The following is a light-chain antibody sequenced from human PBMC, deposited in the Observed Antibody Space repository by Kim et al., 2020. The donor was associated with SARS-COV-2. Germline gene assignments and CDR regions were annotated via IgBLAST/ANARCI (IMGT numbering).Light chain of an antibody. Sequence: QLVLTQSPSASASLGASVKLTCTLSSGHSSYAIAWHQQQPEKGPRYLMTLNSDGSHSKGDGIPDRFSGSSSGAERYLTISSLQSEDEADYYCQTWGTGNRVFGGGTQLTVL. CDR2: LNSDGSH. CDR3: QTWGTGNRV. J-gene: IGLJ3*02. CDR1: SGHSSYA. V-gene: IGLV4-69*01.